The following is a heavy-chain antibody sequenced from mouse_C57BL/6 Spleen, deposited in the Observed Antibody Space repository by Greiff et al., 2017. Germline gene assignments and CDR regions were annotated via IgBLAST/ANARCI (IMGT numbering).Heavy chain of an antibody. CDR3: ASNPGRFAY. J-gene: IGHJ3*01. CDR1: GFTFSSYA. CDR2: ISDGGSYT. V-gene: IGHV5-4*03. Sequence: EVKLQESGGGLVKPGGSLKLSCAASGFTFSSYAMSWVRQTPEKRLEWVATISDGGSYTYYPDNVKGRFTISRDNAKNNLYLQMSHLKSEDTAMYYCASNPGRFAYWGQGTLVTVSA.